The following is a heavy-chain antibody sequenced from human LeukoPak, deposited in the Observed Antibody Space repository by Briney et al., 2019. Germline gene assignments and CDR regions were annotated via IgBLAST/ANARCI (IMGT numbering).Heavy chain of an antibody. J-gene: IGHJ4*02. Sequence: GGSLRLSCSASGFTFSSNAMHWVRQAQGKGLEYVSAISSNGGTTYYADSVKGRFTISRDNSKNTLYLQMSSLRPEDTALYYCVRYSYGPSPLYWGQGTLVTVSS. CDR2: ISSNGGTT. V-gene: IGHV3-64D*09. D-gene: IGHD5-18*01. CDR1: GFTFSSNA. CDR3: VRYSYGPSPLY.